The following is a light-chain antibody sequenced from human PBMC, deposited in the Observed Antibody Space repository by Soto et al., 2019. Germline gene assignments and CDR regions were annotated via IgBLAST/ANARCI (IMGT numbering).Light chain of an antibody. CDR3: HQRSKWPLT. CDR2: DAS. J-gene: IGKJ4*01. CDR1: QSVRSY. V-gene: IGKV3-11*01. Sequence: EIVLTQSPATLSLSPGERATHSCRASQSVRSYLAWYQQKPGQAPRLLIYDASNRATDIPARFSGSGSGTDFTLTISIRDPEDSAVYYCHQRSKWPLTFGGGTKVEIK.